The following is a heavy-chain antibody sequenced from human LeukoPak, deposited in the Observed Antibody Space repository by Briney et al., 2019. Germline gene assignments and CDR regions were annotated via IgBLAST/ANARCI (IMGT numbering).Heavy chain of an antibody. D-gene: IGHD5-24*01. Sequence: SETLSLTCAVYGGSFSGYYWSWIRQPPGKGLEWIGEINHSGSTNYNPSLKSRVTISVDPSKNQFSLKLSSVTAADTAVYSCARGRGYNKVFDYWGQGTLVTVSS. CDR1: GGSFSGYY. CDR2: INHSGST. CDR3: ARGRGYNKVFDY. V-gene: IGHV4-34*01. J-gene: IGHJ4*02.